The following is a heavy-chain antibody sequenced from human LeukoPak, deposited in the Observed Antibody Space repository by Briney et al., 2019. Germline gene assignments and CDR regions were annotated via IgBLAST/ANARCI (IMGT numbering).Heavy chain of an antibody. J-gene: IGHJ6*03. CDR1: GYPFTYYS. D-gene: IGHD3-10*01. Sequence: GASVKVSCKASGYPFTYYSISWVRQAPGQGLEWMGWISAYNGKTNYAEKLQGRVSLTTDASTTTAYMELRNLRSDDTAVYYCARSEHNSYDSGPRLPHYYFYYYMDVWGTGTTVTVSS. CDR2: ISAYNGKT. CDR3: ARSEHNSYDSGPRLPHYYFYYYMDV. V-gene: IGHV1-18*01.